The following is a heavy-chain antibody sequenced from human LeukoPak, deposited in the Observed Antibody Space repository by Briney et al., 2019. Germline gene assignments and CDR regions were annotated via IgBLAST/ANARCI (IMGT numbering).Heavy chain of an antibody. Sequence: KSSETLSLTCTVSGGSISSSSYYWGWIRQPPGKGLEWIGEINHSGSTNYNPSLKSRVTISVDTSKNQFSLKLSSVTAADTAVYYCARAREEIAEDYFDRLPGDFYFDYWGQGTLVTVSS. CDR3: ARAREEIAEDYFDRLPGDFYFDY. J-gene: IGHJ4*02. D-gene: IGHD3-9*01. V-gene: IGHV4-39*07. CDR1: GGSISSSSYY. CDR2: INHSGST.